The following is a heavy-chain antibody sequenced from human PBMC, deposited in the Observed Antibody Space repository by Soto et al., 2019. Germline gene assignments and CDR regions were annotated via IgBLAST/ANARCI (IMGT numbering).Heavy chain of an antibody. CDR2: IWYDGSNK. V-gene: IGHV3-33*01. Sequence: QVQMVESGGGVVQPGRSLRLSCAASGFTFSSYGMHWVRQAPGKGLEWVAVIWYDGSNKYYADSVKGRFTISRDNSKNTLYLQMNSLRAEDTAVYYCARAGVTMIVVDGMDVWGQGTTVTVSS. CDR1: GFTFSSYG. J-gene: IGHJ6*02. D-gene: IGHD3-22*01. CDR3: ARAGVTMIVVDGMDV.